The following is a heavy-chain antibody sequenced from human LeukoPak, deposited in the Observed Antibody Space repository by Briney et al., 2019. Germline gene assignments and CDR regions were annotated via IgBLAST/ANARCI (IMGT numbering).Heavy chain of an antibody. CDR2: TYYRSKWYD. Sequence: KPSQTLSLTCAISGDSVSSNSAAWNWIRQSPSRGLEWLGRTYYRSKWYDDYAASVKSRITVNPDTSNNQFSLHLNSVTPEDTAVYYCARDKPGVIYLFDYWGQGTLVTVSS. D-gene: IGHD3-16*02. CDR1: GDSVSSNSAA. V-gene: IGHV6-1*01. CDR3: ARDKPGVIYLFDY. J-gene: IGHJ4*02.